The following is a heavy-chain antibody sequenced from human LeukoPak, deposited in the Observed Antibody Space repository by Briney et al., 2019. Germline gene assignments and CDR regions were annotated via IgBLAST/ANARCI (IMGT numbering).Heavy chain of an antibody. J-gene: IGHJ4*02. CDR3: AKIVAISGRPREGFDY. V-gene: IGHV3-23*01. CDR1: GFTFTTYA. Sequence: GGSLRLSCAASGFTFTTYAMSWVRQPPGKGLEGFPAIIGTGNSPYYGDSVKGRFTISRDNSKNTLYLQMNSLRAEDTAVYYCAKIVAISGRPREGFDYWGQGTLVTVSS. CDR2: IIGTGNSP. D-gene: IGHD1-26*01.